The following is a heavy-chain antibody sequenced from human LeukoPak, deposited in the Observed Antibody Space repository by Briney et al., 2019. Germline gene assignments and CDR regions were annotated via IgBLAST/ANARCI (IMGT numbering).Heavy chain of an antibody. V-gene: IGHV3-30*02. Sequence: GGSLRLSCVASGFTFSSNGMHWVRQAPGKGLEWVTFIQYDGSKKYYADSVKGRFTISRDNSKNTLYLEMNSLRAEDTAVYYCAKDIGSYYDYWGQGILVTVFS. CDR3: AKDIGSYYDY. D-gene: IGHD3-10*01. J-gene: IGHJ4*02. CDR2: IQYDGSKK. CDR1: GFTFSSNG.